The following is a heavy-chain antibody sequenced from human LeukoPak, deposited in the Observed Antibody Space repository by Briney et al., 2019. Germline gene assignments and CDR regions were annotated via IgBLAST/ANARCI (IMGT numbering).Heavy chain of an antibody. Sequence: PGRSLILSCTASGFTFINYFMHWVRQAPGRGLEWVAVISFDGNRQYYADSVKGRFTIARDTSRSTVFLQMNSLRVDDTALYYCVRDKLPGTRYSGSYFFDYWGQGTLVTVSS. J-gene: IGHJ4*02. CDR3: VRDKLPGTRYSGSYFFDY. CDR1: GFTFINYF. CDR2: ISFDGNRQ. D-gene: IGHD1-26*01. V-gene: IGHV3-30-3*01.